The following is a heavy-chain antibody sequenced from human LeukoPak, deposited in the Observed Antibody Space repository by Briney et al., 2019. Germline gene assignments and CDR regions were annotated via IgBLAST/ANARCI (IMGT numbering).Heavy chain of an antibody. D-gene: IGHD2-21*02. V-gene: IGHV3-48*02. CDR1: GFTFTSHS. Sequence: GGSLRLSCATSGFTFTSHSMNWVRQAPGKGLEWVSFITSSSTTIYYADSVKGRFTISRDNAKNSLYLQMNSLRDEDTAVYYCARVRGTALVNMYFDYWSQGTLVTPSS. CDR3: ARVRGTALVNMYFDY. J-gene: IGHJ4*02. CDR2: ITSSSTTI.